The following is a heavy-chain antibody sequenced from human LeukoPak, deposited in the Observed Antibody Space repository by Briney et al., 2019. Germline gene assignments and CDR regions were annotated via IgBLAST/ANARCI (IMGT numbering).Heavy chain of an antibody. Sequence: PGGSLRLSCEASGFTFSTYEMNWVRQTPGKGLEWVSCIGSSGSTIYYADSVKGRFTISRDNAKNSLYLQMNSLRAEDTALYYCAKDIAIAVAGTGLGAFDIWGQGTMVTVSS. CDR1: GFTFSTYE. J-gene: IGHJ3*02. V-gene: IGHV3-48*03. CDR3: AKDIAIAVAGTGLGAFDI. CDR2: IGSSGSTI. D-gene: IGHD6-19*01.